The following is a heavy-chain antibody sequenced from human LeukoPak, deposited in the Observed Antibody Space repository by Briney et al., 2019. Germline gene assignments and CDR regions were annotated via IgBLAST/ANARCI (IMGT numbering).Heavy chain of an antibody. CDR2: IYYSGST. J-gene: IGHJ6*02. Sequence: KPSETLSLTCAVSGGSISSGGYSWSWIRQPPGKGLEWIGYIYYSGSTYYNPSLKSRVTISVDTSKNQFSLKLSSVTAADTAVYYCASGTVTMVRGVIITPPDVWGQGTTVTVSS. CDR3: ASGTVTMVRGVIITPPDV. CDR1: GGSISSGGYS. V-gene: IGHV4-30-2*03. D-gene: IGHD3-10*01.